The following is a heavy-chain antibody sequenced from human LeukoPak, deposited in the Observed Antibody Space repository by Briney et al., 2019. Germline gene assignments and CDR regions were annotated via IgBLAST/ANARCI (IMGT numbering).Heavy chain of an antibody. J-gene: IGHJ4*02. CDR3: ARSGRRGRWFAASYYFDY. Sequence: ASVKVSCKASGYTFTIYGISWVRQAPGERRGWVGWISAYNGNTNYAQKLQGRVTMTTDTSTSTAYMELRSLRSDDTAVYYCARSGRRGRWFAASYYFDYWGQGTLVTVSS. CDR2: ISAYNGNT. CDR1: GYTFTIYG. D-gene: IGHD3-10*01. V-gene: IGHV1-18*01.